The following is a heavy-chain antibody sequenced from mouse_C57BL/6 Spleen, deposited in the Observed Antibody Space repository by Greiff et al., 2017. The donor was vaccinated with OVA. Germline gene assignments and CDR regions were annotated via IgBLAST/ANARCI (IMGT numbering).Heavy chain of an antibody. Sequence: QVQLQQPGAELVKPGASVKLSCKASGYTFTSYWMHWVKQRPGQGLEWIGMIHPNSGSTNYNEKFKSKATLTVDTSSSTAYMQLSSLTAEDTAVYYCARKEAGYFDVWGTGTTVTVSA. V-gene: IGHV1-64*01. CDR3: ARKEAGYFDV. CDR1: GYTFTSYW. J-gene: IGHJ1*03. CDR2: IHPNSGST.